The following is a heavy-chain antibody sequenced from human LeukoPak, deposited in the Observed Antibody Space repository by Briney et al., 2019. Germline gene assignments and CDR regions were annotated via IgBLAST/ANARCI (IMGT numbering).Heavy chain of an antibody. J-gene: IGHJ4*02. CDR3: ASGLRYFDWLLEDY. CDR2: ISSSSSTI. CDR1: GFTFSSYS. Sequence: HSGGSLRLSCAASGFTFSSYSMNWVRQAPGKGLEWVSYISSSSSTIYYADSVKGRFTISRDNAKNSLYLQMNSLRAEDTAVYYCASGLRYFDWLLEDYWGQGTLVTVSS. V-gene: IGHV3-48*04. D-gene: IGHD3-9*01.